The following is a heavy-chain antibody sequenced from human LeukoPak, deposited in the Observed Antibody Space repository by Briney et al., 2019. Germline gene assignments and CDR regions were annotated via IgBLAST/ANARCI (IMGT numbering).Heavy chain of an antibody. V-gene: IGHV3-23*01. CDR1: GFTFSSYA. D-gene: IGHD6-19*01. CDR3: AITGGFYSSGWLFSDAFDI. J-gene: IGHJ3*02. CDR2: ISGSGGST. Sequence: PGGSLRLSCAASGFTFSSYAMSWVRQAPGKGLEWVSAISGSGGSTYYADSVKGGFTISRDNSKNTLYLQMNSLRAEDTAVYYCAITGGFYSSGWLFSDAFDIWGQGTMVTVSS.